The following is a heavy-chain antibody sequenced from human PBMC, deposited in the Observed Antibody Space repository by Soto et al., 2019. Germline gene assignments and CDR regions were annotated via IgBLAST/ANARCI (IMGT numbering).Heavy chain of an antibody. Sequence: DVQLLESGGGLVQPGGSLRLSCAASGFTFNAYAMTWVRQAPGKGLEWVSAIGGSGGNRYYAGSVRGRFTISRDNSMDTVDLQMNSLRVEDTAVYYCARVASDYINSVDHWGQGILVSVSS. CDR3: ARVASDYINSVDH. V-gene: IGHV3-23*01. J-gene: IGHJ4*02. CDR2: IGGSGGNR. D-gene: IGHD4-4*01. CDR1: GFTFNAYA.